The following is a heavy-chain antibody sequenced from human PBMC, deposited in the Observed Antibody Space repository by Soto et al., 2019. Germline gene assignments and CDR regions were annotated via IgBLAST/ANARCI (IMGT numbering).Heavy chain of an antibody. D-gene: IGHD2-15*01. V-gene: IGHV3-30*18. Sequence: GGSLRLSCAASGFTFSSYGMHWVRQAPGKGLEWVAVISYDGTNNYYTESVKGRFTISRDNSKNTLFLQMNSLRAEDTAVYFCAKGDCSGGSCYSSAFDIWGQGTMVTVSS. CDR1: GFTFSSYG. CDR2: ISYDGTNN. J-gene: IGHJ3*02. CDR3: AKGDCSGGSCYSSAFDI.